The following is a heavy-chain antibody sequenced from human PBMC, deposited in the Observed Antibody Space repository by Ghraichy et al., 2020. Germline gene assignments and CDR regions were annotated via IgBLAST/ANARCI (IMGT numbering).Heavy chain of an antibody. CDR1: GASFSSYY. J-gene: IGHJ5*02. Sequence: SETLSLTCSVSGASFSSYYWSWIRQPPGKGLEWIGYINYSGSTTYNPSLKSRVTMSIDTSKNQVSLKLTSVTAADTAVYFCARRYNFWSRYNQNFWFDPWGQGTLVTVSS. V-gene: IGHV4-59*08. CDR2: INYSGST. CDR3: ARRYNFWSRYNQNFWFDP. D-gene: IGHD3-3*01.